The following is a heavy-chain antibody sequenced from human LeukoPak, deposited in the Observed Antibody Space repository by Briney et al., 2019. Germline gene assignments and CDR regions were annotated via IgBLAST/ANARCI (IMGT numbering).Heavy chain of an antibody. V-gene: IGHV3-30*04. Sequence: GGSLRLSCAASGFTFSSYAMHWVRQAPGKGLEWVAVISYDGSNKYYADSVKGRFTISRDNSKNTLHLQMNSLRAEDTAVYYCARDGSSSSSFIDYWGQGTLVTVSS. CDR1: GFTFSSYA. CDR3: ARDGSSSSSFIDY. D-gene: IGHD6-13*01. J-gene: IGHJ4*02. CDR2: ISYDGSNK.